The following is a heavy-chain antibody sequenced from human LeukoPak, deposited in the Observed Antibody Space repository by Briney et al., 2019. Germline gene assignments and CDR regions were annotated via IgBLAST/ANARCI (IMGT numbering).Heavy chain of an antibody. Sequence: ITPHSGGTTYAQKFQGRVTMTRDTSISTAYMELSGLRSDDTAVYYCARGFRLSAVEDCFDPWGQGTLVIVSS. V-gene: IGHV1-2*02. CDR3: ARGFRLSAVEDCFDP. D-gene: IGHD4/OR15-4a*01. CDR2: ITPHSGGT. J-gene: IGHJ5*02.